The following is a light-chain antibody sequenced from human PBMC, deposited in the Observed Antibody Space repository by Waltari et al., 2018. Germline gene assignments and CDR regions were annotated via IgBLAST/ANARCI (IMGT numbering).Light chain of an antibody. J-gene: IGLJ7*01. Sequence: QSALTQPRSVSGSPGPSVTISCSGTSSDVGNYNFVSWYQQHPGNPPKLLIYDVVKRPSGVPDRFSGSKSGNTASLTISGLQTEDEADYYCCSYAGSYTFVFGGGTQLTVL. CDR2: DVV. V-gene: IGLV2-11*01. CDR1: SSDVGNYNF. CDR3: CSYAGSYTFV.